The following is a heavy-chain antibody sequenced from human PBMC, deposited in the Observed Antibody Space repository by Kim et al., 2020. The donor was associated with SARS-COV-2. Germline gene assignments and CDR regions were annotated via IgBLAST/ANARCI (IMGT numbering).Heavy chain of an antibody. V-gene: IGHV3-30*18. D-gene: IGHD2-8*01. CDR2: ISYDGSTK. CDR3: ANDAPVYDDDPRTGGMGG. J-gene: IGHJ6*01. CDR1: GFTFSSYG. Sequence: GGSLRLSCAASGFTFSSYGMHWVRQAPGKGLEWVAVISYDGSTKYYADSVKGRFTISRDNAKNPLYLQMNSLRAEDTAVYYCANDAPVYDDDPRTGGMGGSGQGTPGTASS.